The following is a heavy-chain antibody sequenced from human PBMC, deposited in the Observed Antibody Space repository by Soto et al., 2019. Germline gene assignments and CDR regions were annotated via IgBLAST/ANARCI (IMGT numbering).Heavy chain of an antibody. CDR3: AKETATGGGAFDI. CDR1: GFTCSSYD. Sequence: GSLRLSCAASGFTCSSYDMSWVRQAPGKGLEWVSTILVGGSTHYPDSVKGRFTISRDNSKNTVFLQMNSLTAGDTAVYYCAKETATGGGAFDICGQGTVVTVSS. V-gene: IGHV3-23*01. CDR2: ILVGGST. J-gene: IGHJ3*02. D-gene: IGHD2-8*02.